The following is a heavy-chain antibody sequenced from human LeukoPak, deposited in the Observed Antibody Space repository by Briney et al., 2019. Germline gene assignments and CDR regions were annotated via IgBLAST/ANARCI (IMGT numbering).Heavy chain of an antibody. CDR1: GFTFGSYW. CDR3: ARGNDYDFWSGSRYYFDY. J-gene: IGHJ4*02. Sequence: PGGSLRLSCAASGFTFGSYWMSWVRQAPGKGLEWVANIKQDGSEKYYVDSVKGRFTISRDNAKNSLYLQMNSLRAEDTAVYYCARGNDYDFWSGSRYYFDYWGQGTLVTVSS. CDR2: IKQDGSEK. V-gene: IGHV3-7*01. D-gene: IGHD3-3*01.